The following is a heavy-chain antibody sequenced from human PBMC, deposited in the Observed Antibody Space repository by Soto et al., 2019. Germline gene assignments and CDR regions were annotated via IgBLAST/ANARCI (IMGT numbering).Heavy chain of an antibody. CDR1: GFSLSTSGVG. D-gene: IGHD3-16*01. Sequence: SGPTLVNPTQTLTLTCTFSGFSLSTSGVGVGWIRQPPGKALEWLALIYWNDDKRYSPSLKSRLTITKDTSKNQVVLTMTNMDPVDTATYYCAHGGSPTGFPWYGMDVWGQGTTVTVSS. CDR2: IYWNDDK. J-gene: IGHJ6*02. V-gene: IGHV2-5*01. CDR3: AHGGSPTGFPWYGMDV.